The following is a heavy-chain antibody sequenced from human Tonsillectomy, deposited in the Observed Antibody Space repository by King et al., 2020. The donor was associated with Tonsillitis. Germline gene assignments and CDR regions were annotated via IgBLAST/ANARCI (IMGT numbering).Heavy chain of an antibody. D-gene: IGHD2-2*01. Sequence: DVQLVESGGGLVKPGGSLRLSCAASGFTFSNAWMSWVRQAPGKGLEWVGRIKSKTDGGTTDYTAPVKGRFTISRDDSKNTLYLQMSSLKNEDTAVYYCTTYPQYARYYYYGMDVWGQGTTVTVSS. J-gene: IGHJ6*02. CDR3: TTYPQYARYYYYGMDV. CDR2: IKSKTDGGTT. CDR1: GFTFSNAW. V-gene: IGHV3-15*01.